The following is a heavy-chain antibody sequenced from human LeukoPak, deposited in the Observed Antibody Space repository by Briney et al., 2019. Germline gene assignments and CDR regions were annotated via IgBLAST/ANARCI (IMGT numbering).Heavy chain of an antibody. CDR1: GFTFDDYA. D-gene: IGHD1-26*01. CDR2: ISWNGDTT. J-gene: IGHJ4*02. Sequence: GGSLRLSCAASGFTFDDYAMHWVRQVPGKSPQWVSGISWNGDTTGYADSVKGRFTISRDNAKNSLYLQMNFLRTEDTALYYCAKGGGTYQGPFDKWGQGTLVTVSS. CDR3: AKGGGTYQGPFDK. V-gene: IGHV3-9*01.